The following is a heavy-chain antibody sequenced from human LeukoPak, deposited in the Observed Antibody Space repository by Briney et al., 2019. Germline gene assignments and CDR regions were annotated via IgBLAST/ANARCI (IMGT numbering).Heavy chain of an antibody. V-gene: IGHV3-11*05. CDR2: ISSSSRYT. D-gene: IGHD3-10*01. Sequence: PGGSLRLSCAASGFTFSDYYMSWIRQAPGKGLEWVSYISSSSRYTNYADSVKGRFTISRDNAKNSLYLQINSLRAEDTAVYYCARVVTMVRGVSYYFDYWGQGTLVTVSS. J-gene: IGHJ4*02. CDR3: ARVVTMVRGVSYYFDY. CDR1: GFTFSDYY.